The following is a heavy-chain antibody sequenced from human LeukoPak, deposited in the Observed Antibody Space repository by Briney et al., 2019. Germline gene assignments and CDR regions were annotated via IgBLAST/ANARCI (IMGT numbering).Heavy chain of an antibody. CDR3: ARDRGPGYSYGVLDY. D-gene: IGHD5-18*01. CDR1: GFTFSSYG. V-gene: IGHV3-33*01. J-gene: IGHJ4*02. CDR2: MWYDGSNK. Sequence: GGSLRLSCAASGFTFSSYGMHWVRQAPGKGLGWMAVMWYDGSNKYYADSVKGRFTISRDNSKNTLYLQMNSLRAEDTAVYYCARDRGPGYSYGVLDYWGQGTLVTVSS.